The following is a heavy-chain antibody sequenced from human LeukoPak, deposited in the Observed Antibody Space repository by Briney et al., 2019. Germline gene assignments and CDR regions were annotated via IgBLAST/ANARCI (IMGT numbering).Heavy chain of an antibody. J-gene: IGHJ4*02. CDR1: GFTFGSYA. Sequence: GGSLRLSCAVSGFTFGSYAMSWVRQAPGKGLEWVSAISGSGGSTYYADSVKGRFTISRDNSKNTLYLQMNSLRAEDTAVYYCAKDGPWIQLWTGGAYYFDYWGQGTLVTVSS. CDR3: AKDGPWIQLWTGGAYYFDY. CDR2: ISGSGGST. D-gene: IGHD5-18*01. V-gene: IGHV3-23*01.